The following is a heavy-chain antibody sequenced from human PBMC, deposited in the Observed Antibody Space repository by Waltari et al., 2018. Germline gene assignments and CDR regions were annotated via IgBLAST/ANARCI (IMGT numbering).Heavy chain of an antibody. J-gene: IGHJ6*02. CDR3: ARLAPRTYRSPVPGRHYYYGMDV. V-gene: IGHV3-74*03. D-gene: IGHD3-10*01. CDR2: IGTDETTM. Sequence: EEQLLESGGGLVQPGDSLRLSCAGSGFRFSNYWINWVRQAPGKGLVWVARIGTDETTMTYADSVKGRFTISRDNAKNTVYLQMKRLRAEDTAVYYCARLAPRTYRSPVPGRHYYYGMDVWGQGTTVT. CDR1: GFRFSNYW.